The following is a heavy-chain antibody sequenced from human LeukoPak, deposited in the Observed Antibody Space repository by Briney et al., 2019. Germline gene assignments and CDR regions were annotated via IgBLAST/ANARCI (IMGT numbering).Heavy chain of an antibody. J-gene: IGHJ5*02. CDR2: VFYSGST. CDR1: GGSISGYY. Sequence: SETLSLTCTVSGGSISGYYWNWIRQPPGKGLEWIGYVFYSGSTNYNPSLKSRVTISVDTSKNQFSLKLSSVTAADTAMYYCARERIVATKNWFDPWGQGTLVTVSS. D-gene: IGHD5-12*01. V-gene: IGHV4-59*01. CDR3: ARERIVATKNWFDP.